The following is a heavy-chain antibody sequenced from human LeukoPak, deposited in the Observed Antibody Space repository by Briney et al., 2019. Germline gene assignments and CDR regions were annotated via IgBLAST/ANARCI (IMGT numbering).Heavy chain of an antibody. Sequence: SETLSLTCAVSGGPISSGGYSWSWIRQPPGKGLEWIGYIYHSGSTYYNPSLKSRVTISVDRSKNQFSLKLSSVTAADTAVYYCAREVVVPAATRGPFHYFDYWGQGTLVTVSS. D-gene: IGHD2-2*01. J-gene: IGHJ4*02. V-gene: IGHV4-30-2*01. CDR1: GGPISSGGYS. CDR2: IYHSGST. CDR3: AREVVVPAATRGPFHYFDY.